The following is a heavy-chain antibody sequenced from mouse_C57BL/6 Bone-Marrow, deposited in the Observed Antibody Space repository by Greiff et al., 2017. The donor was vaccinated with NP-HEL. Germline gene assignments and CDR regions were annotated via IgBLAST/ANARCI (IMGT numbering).Heavy chain of an antibody. CDR1: GYTFTSYW. D-gene: IGHD1-1*01. Sequence: QVQLQQPGAELVKPGASVKMSCKASGYTFTSYWITWVKQRPGQGLEWIGHIYPGSGSTNYNEKFKSKATLTVDTSSSTAYMQLSSLTSEDSAVYYCGYYGSSYGYFDVWGTGTTVTVSS. V-gene: IGHV1-55*01. CDR3: GYYGSSYGYFDV. CDR2: IYPGSGST. J-gene: IGHJ1*03.